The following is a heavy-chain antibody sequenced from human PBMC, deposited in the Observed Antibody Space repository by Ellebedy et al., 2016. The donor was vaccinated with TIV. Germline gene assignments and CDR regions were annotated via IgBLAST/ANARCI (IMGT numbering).Heavy chain of an antibody. J-gene: IGHJ6*02. D-gene: IGHD3-10*01. CDR3: ARLWFGDLFSPEGDV. CDR2: IYHTGTT. CDR1: GGSISTTNW. Sequence: SETLSLXXAVSGGSISTTNWWSWVRQPPGKGLEWIGEIYHTGTTFYNPSLKSRVTISVDTSKNQFFLNLSSVTAADTALYYCARLWFGDLFSPEGDVWGQGTTVTVSS. V-gene: IGHV4-4*02.